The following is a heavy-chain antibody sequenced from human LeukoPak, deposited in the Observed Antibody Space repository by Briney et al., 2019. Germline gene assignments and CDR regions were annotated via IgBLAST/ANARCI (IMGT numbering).Heavy chain of an antibody. CDR3: ARDFNEPNDAFDI. CDR1: GYTFTSYY. J-gene: IGHJ3*02. CDR2: INPSGGST. Sequence: ASVKASCKASGYTFTSYYMHWVRQAPGQGLEGMGIINPSGGSTSYAQKFQGRVTMTRDMSTSTVYMELSSLRSEDTAVYYCARDFNEPNDAFDIWGQGTMVTVSS. D-gene: IGHD1-1*01. V-gene: IGHV1-46*01.